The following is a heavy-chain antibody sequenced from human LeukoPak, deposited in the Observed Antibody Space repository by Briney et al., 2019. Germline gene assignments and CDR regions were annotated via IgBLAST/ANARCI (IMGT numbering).Heavy chain of an antibody. V-gene: IGHV4-59*08. D-gene: IGHD4-17*01. CDR1: GGSLNSFY. CDR2: IYYAGNT. J-gene: IGHJ4*02. Sequence: SETLSLTCAVSGGSLNSFYWSWIRQSPGKGLEWIGYIYYAGNTYYNPSLKSRVTISVDTSKNQFSLKLSSVTAADTAVYYCARLGYGDSTLDYWGQGTLVTVSS. CDR3: ARLGYGDSTLDY.